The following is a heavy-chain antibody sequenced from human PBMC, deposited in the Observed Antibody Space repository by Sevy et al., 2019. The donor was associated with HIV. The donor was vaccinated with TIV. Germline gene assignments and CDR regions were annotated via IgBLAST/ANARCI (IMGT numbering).Heavy chain of an antibody. CDR3: AGWSSAWTLFDY. Sequence: GGSLRLSCAASGFTFSNYGMHWVRQAPGKGLEWVAVIYSDGKTFYADSVQDRFTISRDNSKNTLYLQMNSLRAEDTAVYYCAGWSSAWTLFDYWGQGTLVTVSS. D-gene: IGHD6-19*01. CDR1: GFTFSNYG. V-gene: IGHV3-NL1*01. CDR2: IYSDGKT. J-gene: IGHJ4*02.